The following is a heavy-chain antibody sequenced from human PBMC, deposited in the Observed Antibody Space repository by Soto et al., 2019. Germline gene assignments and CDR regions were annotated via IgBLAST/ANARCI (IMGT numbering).Heavy chain of an antibody. J-gene: IGHJ3*01. CDR2: ISYSGIT. Sequence: PSETLSLTCTVSGDSISSGDYYWGWIRQHQGRGLEWIGYISYSGITYYNPSLKSRLTISLDTSKNQFSLELNSVTAADTAIYYCARYHECWGGHGDAFDVWGQGTMVTGSS. D-gene: IGHD2-21*01. CDR3: ARYHECWGGHGDAFDV. V-gene: IGHV4-31*03. CDR1: GDSISSGDYY.